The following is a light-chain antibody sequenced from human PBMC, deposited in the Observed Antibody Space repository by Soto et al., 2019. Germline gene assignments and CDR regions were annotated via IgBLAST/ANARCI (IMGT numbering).Light chain of an antibody. Sequence: DIQLTQSPSFLSASVGDTVTITCRASQGISTYLAWYQQKPGKAPKNLIYGASTLQSGVPSRFSGSGSGTEFTLTISSLQPEDFATYYCQQSYSTPGITFGQGTRLEIK. CDR1: QGISTY. V-gene: IGKV1-9*01. CDR2: GAS. CDR3: QQSYSTPGIT. J-gene: IGKJ5*01.